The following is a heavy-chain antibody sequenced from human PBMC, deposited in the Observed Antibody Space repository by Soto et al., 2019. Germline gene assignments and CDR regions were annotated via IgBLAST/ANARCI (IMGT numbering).Heavy chain of an antibody. V-gene: IGHV1-69*13. CDR3: ARGIYDSSGYYFPFDY. CDR1: GYTFTSYA. Sequence: ASVKVSCKASGYTFTSYAMNWVRQAPGQGLEWMGGIIPIFGTANYAQKFQGGVTITADESTSTAYMELSSLRSEDTAVYYCARGIYDSSGYYFPFDYWGQGTLVTVSS. J-gene: IGHJ4*02. D-gene: IGHD3-22*01. CDR2: IIPIFGTA.